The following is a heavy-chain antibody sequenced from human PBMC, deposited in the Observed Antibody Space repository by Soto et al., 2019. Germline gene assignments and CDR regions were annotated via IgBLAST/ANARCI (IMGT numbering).Heavy chain of an antibody. D-gene: IGHD2-15*01. J-gene: IGHJ4*02. CDR1: GFTFSRSA. CDR3: ANRLCEGCYYQYYFDY. CDR2: ISTSGDRT. V-gene: IGHV3-23*01. Sequence: EVQLLESGGGLVQPGGSLRLSCVVSGFTFSRSAMSLVRQAPGKGLEWVSGISTSGDRTYYADSVKGRFTISRDNSKNTLYLQMSSLRAEDTAVYYCANRLCEGCYYQYYFDYWGQGALVTVSS.